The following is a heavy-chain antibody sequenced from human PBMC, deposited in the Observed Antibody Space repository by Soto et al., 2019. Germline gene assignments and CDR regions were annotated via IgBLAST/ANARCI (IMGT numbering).Heavy chain of an antibody. CDR1: GGSFSGYY. V-gene: IGHV4-34*01. Sequence: SETLSLTCAVYGGSFSGYYWSWIRQPPGKGLEWIGEINHSGSTNYNPSLKSRVTISVDTSKNQFSLKVSSVTAADTAVYYCARSYSSSSGSWFEPWGQGTLVTVSS. CDR3: ARSYSSSSGSWFEP. CDR2: INHSGST. D-gene: IGHD6-6*01. J-gene: IGHJ5*02.